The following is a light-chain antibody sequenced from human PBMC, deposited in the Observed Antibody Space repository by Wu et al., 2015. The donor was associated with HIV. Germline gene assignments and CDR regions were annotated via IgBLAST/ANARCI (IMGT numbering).Light chain of an antibody. CDR1: XSINYY. V-gene: IGKV1-39*01. Sequence: SASVGGQSTHHLRASXSINYYLTRYHQNQESPKLLIYGAFNLQSGVPSRFSGGGSGTDFTLTISNLQSEDFATYYCQQSYITPFTFGGGTKVEIK. CDR3: QQSYITPFT. J-gene: IGKJ4*01. CDR2: GAF.